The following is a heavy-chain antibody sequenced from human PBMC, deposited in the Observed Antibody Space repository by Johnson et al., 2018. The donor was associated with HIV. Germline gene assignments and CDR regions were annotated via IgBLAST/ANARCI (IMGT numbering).Heavy chain of an antibody. CDR2: ISYDGSDK. CDR1: GFTFSSFA. CDR3: AKPLVGATRDDAFDV. V-gene: IGHV3-30-3*01. J-gene: IGHJ3*01. D-gene: IGHD1-26*01. Sequence: QVQLVESGGGVVQPGRSLRLSCAASGFTFSSFAIHWVRQAPGKGLEWVAVISYDGSDKYYADSVKGRFTISRDNSKNTLYLQMNSLSAEYTAVYYCAKPLVGATRDDAFDVWGQGTMVTVSS.